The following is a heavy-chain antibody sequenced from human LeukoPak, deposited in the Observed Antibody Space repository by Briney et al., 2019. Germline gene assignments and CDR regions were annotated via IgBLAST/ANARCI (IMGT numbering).Heavy chain of an antibody. CDR1: GFTFSGYW. D-gene: IGHD7-27*01. CDR2: INSDGSGT. J-gene: IGHJ4*02. V-gene: IGHV3-74*01. Sequence: GGSLRLSCAASGFTFSGYWMYWVRQAPGKGLVWVSLINSDGSGTNYADSVKGRFTISRDNAKNTQYLQVNSLRADDTAVYYCARHLGTYSDHWGQGTLVTVSA. CDR3: ARHLGTYSDH.